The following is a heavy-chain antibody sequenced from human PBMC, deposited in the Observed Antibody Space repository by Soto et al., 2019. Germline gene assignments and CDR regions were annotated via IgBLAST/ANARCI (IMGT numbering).Heavy chain of an antibody. D-gene: IGHD4-4*01. Sequence: ASVKVSFKASGYIFINYCITLFRHSPGQWLEWMGWISGYNGNTKYAYKLQGRVTMTTDTSTTTAYMELRSLRSDDTAVYYCARDEVTDAKWIDRWGKGNMVTVSS. CDR1: GYIFINYC. J-gene: IGHJ4*02. CDR3: ARDEVTDAKWIDR. CDR2: ISGYNGNT. V-gene: IGHV1-18*01.